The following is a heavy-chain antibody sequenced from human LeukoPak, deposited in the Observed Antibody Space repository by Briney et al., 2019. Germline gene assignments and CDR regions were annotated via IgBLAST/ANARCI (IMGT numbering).Heavy chain of an antibody. CDR2: ISSSGNT. CDR1: GGSISNYY. V-gene: IGHV4-4*07. Sequence: TSETLSLTCTVSGGSISNYYWSWIRQPAGKGLEWIGRISSSGNTDHNPSLKSRLTMSVDMSKNQFSLKLNSVTAADTAVYYCAREGRSSTPGYWGQGTLVTVSS. D-gene: IGHD2-15*01. J-gene: IGHJ4*02. CDR3: AREGRSSTPGY.